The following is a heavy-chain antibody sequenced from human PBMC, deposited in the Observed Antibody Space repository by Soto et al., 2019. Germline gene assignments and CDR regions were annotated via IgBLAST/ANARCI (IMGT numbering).Heavy chain of an antibody. CDR3: ARSSRLAAAPHRDYYGMDV. D-gene: IGHD6-13*01. CDR1: GYTFTSYG. CDR2: ISAYNGNT. V-gene: IGHV1-18*01. J-gene: IGHJ6*02. Sequence: ASVKVSCKASGYTFTSYGISLVRQAPGQGLEWMGWISAYNGNTNYAQKLQGRVTMTTDTSTSIAYMELRSLRSDDTAVYYCARSSRLAAAPHRDYYGMDVWGQGTTVTVSS.